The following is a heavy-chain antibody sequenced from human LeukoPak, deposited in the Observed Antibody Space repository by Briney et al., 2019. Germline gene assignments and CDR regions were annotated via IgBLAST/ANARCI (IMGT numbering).Heavy chain of an antibody. V-gene: IGHV3-53*01. CDR1: GFAVSSNY. J-gene: IGHJ4*02. Sequence: PGGSLRLSCAASGFAVSSNYMSWVRQAPGKGLEWVSVIYSGGSTYYADSVKGRFTISRDNSKNTPYLQMNSLRAEDTAVYYCARFDILEYYFDYWGQGTLVTVSS. CDR2: IYSGGST. CDR3: ARFDILEYYFDY. D-gene: IGHD2-15*01.